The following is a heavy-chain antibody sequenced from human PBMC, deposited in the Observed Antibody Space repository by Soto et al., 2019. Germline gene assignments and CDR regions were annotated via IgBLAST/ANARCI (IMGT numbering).Heavy chain of an antibody. V-gene: IGHV1-18*01. Sequence: ASVKVSCKASGYTFTSYGISWVRQAPGQGLEWMGWISAYNGNTNYAQKLQGRVTMTTDTSTSTAYMELRSLRSDDTAVYYCARESIIGRRSSREDNFDYWGQGTLVTVSS. CDR3: ARESIIGRRSSREDNFDY. J-gene: IGHJ4*02. CDR2: ISAYNGNT. CDR1: GYTFTSYG. D-gene: IGHD3-16*02.